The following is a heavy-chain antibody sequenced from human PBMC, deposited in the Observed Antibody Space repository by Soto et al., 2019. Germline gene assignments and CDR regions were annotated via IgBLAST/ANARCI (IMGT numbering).Heavy chain of an antibody. CDR3: ARDLYGSGDWFDP. CDR2: IYYTGIT. J-gene: IGHJ5*02. V-gene: IGHV4-59*01. CDR1: GGSISSYY. Sequence: QVQLQESGPGLVKPSETLSLTCTVSGGSISSYYWSWIRQPPGKGLGWIGYIYYTGITNYNPSLKSRVTISVDTSKKQFSLQLSSVTAADTAVYYCARDLYGSGDWFDPWGQGTLVTVSS. D-gene: IGHD3-10*01.